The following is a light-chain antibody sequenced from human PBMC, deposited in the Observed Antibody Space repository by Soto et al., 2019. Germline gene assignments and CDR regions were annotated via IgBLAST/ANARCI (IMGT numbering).Light chain of an antibody. Sequence: DIQMTQSPSTLSAFLGDRVTIPCRASQSISIWLAGYQQKPGKAPKLLIYDASNLEDWVPSRFSGSGSGTDFTLTISSLQPEDFATYYCQQYRSYWTFGQGTKVDI. CDR1: QSISIW. J-gene: IGKJ1*01. CDR3: QQYRSYWT. CDR2: DAS. V-gene: IGKV1-5*01.